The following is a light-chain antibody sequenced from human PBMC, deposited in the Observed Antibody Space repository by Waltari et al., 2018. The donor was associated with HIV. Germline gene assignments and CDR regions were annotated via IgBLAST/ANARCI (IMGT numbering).Light chain of an antibody. J-gene: IGLJ2*01. CDR2: EAN. V-gene: IGLV2-8*01. CDR1: DSDIGSSNY. CDR3: SSYAGRDIRVV. Sequence: QSALTQPPSASGSPGQSVTISCTGSDSDIGSSNYVSWYQQHPGKAPKLMIYEANKRPSGVPDRFSGAKSGSVASLTVSGLQADDEADYYCSSYAGRDIRVVFGGGTKLTVL.